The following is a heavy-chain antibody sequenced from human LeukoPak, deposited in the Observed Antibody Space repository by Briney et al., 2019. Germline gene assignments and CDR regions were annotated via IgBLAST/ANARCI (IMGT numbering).Heavy chain of an antibody. J-gene: IGHJ6*02. CDR2: IYHSGST. CDR1: GYSISSGYY. V-gene: IGHV4-38-2*02. Sequence: SETLSLTCTVSGYSISSGYYWGWIRQPPGKGLEWIGSIYHSGSTYYNPSLKSRVTISVDTSKNQFSLKLSSVTAADTAVYYCARLSPNPPLHLNGMDVWGQGTTVTVSS. CDR3: ARLSPNPPLHLNGMDV.